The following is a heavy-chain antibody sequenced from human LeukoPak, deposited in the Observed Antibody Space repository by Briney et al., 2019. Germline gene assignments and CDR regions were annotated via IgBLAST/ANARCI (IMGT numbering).Heavy chain of an antibody. D-gene: IGHD3-10*01. CDR2: IYYSGST. CDR1: GGSISSSSYS. J-gene: IGHJ4*02. CDR3: ARLQMGYWGSGSYYRPPGYDY. Sequence: SETLSLTCTVSGGSISSSSYSWGWIRQPPGKGLEWIGSIYYSGSTCYNPSLKSRVTISVDTSKNQFSLKLSSVTAADTAVYYCARLQMGYWGSGSYYRPPGYDYWGQGTLVTVSS. V-gene: IGHV4-39*01.